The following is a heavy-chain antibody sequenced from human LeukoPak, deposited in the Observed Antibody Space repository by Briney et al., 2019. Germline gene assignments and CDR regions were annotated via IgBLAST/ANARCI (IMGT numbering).Heavy chain of an antibody. CDR3: AKTPMDRYCSSTSCYYFDY. V-gene: IGHV3-9*01. CDR1: GFTFDDYA. J-gene: IGHJ4*02. Sequence: GGSLRLSCAASGFTFDDYAMHWFRQAPGKGLEWVSGISWNSGSIGYADSVKGRFTISRDNAKNSLYLQMNSLRAEDTALYYCAKTPMDRYCSSTSCYYFDYWGQGTLVTVSS. CDR2: ISWNSGSI. D-gene: IGHD2-2*01.